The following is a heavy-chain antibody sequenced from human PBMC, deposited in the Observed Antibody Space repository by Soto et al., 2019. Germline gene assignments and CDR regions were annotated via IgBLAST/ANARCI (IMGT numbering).Heavy chain of an antibody. CDR2: ISSDGSNK. V-gene: IGHV3-30*18. CDR3: AKSWIQLPDY. D-gene: IGHD5-18*01. Sequence: QVQLVESGGGVVQPGRSLRLSCAASGFTFSSYGMHWVRQAPGKGLEWVAVISSDGSNKYYADSVKGRFTISRDNSKNTLYLQMNSLRAEDTAVYYCAKSWIQLPDYWGQGTLVTVSS. CDR1: GFTFSSYG. J-gene: IGHJ4*02.